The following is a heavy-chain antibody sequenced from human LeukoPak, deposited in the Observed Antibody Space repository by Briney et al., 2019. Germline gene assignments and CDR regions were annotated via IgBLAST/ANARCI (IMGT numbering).Heavy chain of an antibody. CDR3: AGGQMFTSGGFDD. CDR1: GGSISSYY. Sequence: ETLSLTCTVSGGSISSYYWSWVRQAPGKGLEWVSVIYTAGDTYYADSVRGRFTISRDNSKNTVNLQMNSLRAEDTALYYCAGGQMFTSGGFDDWGQGTLVTVSS. J-gene: IGHJ4*02. CDR2: IYTAGDT. D-gene: IGHD6-19*01. V-gene: IGHV3-53*01.